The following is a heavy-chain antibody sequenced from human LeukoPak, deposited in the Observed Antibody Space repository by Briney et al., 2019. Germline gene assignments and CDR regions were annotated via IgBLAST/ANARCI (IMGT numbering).Heavy chain of an antibody. CDR1: GFRFNKYG. D-gene: IGHD4-17*01. CDR2: IRYGGSDK. J-gene: IGHJ4*02. CDR3: TRIREYGALFDY. Sequence: GGSLRLSCATSGFRFNKYGMHWVRQAPGKGLEWVAYIRYGGSDKHYGDSVKGRFTISRDNAKNTVYLQMNSLRAEDTAVYYCTRIREYGALFDYWGPRTLVSASS. V-gene: IGHV3-30*02.